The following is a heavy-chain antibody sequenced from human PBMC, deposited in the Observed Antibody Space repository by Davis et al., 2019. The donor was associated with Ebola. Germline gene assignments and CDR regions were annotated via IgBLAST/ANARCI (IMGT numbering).Heavy chain of an antibody. J-gene: IGHJ4*01. CDR3: ARGGQQYSFFDY. V-gene: IGHV3-23*01. CDR1: GFTFSNFD. D-gene: IGHD1-1*01. Sequence: PGGSLRLSCAASGFTFSNFDMHWVRQAPGKGLEWVSGISGSGAGTYYADSVKGRFTISRDNSKNTLYLQMNSLRAEDTAVYYCARGGQQYSFFDYWGHGTLVTVSS. CDR2: ISGSGAGT.